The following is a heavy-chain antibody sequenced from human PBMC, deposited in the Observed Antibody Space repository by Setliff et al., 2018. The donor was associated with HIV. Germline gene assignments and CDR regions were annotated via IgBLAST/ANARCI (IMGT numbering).Heavy chain of an antibody. CDR2: IYYSGST. CDR3: ARRDGYSYGFYFDY. J-gene: IGHJ4*02. D-gene: IGHD5-18*01. CDR1: GGSISSSTYY. Sequence: SETLSLTCTVPGGSISSSTYYWGWIRQPPGKGLEWIGTIYYSGSTYYNPSLKSRLTISVNTSKTQFSLKLILVTAADTAVYYCARRDGYSYGFYFDYWGQGTLVTVSS. V-gene: IGHV4-39*01.